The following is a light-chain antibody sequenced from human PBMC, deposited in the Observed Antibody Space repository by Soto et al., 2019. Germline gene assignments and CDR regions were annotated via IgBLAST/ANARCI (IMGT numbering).Light chain of an antibody. V-gene: IGKV3-15*01. J-gene: IGKJ5*01. CDR1: QSVSSY. CDR3: QQYHKWPPIT. CDR2: GAS. Sequence: EIVLTHSLATLSLSPCERATLFFSASQSVSSYLAWYQQKPGQAPRLLIYGASTRATGVTARFRGGGSGTEFTLTISSLQSEDSAVYYCQQYHKWPPITFGQGTRLETK.